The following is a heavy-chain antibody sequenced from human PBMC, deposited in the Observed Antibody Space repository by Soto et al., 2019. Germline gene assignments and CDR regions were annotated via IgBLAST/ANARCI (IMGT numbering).Heavy chain of an antibody. D-gene: IGHD5-12*01. V-gene: IGHV4-34*01. Sequence: PSETLSLTCAVYGGSFSGYYWSWIRQPPGKGLEWIGEINHSGSTNYNPSLKSRVTISVDTSKNQFSLKLSSVTAADTAVYYCARGIKWLRSLVTHYSGMDVWGQRTKVTVSS. CDR2: INHSGST. J-gene: IGHJ6*02. CDR3: ARGIKWLRSLVTHYSGMDV. CDR1: GGSFSGYY.